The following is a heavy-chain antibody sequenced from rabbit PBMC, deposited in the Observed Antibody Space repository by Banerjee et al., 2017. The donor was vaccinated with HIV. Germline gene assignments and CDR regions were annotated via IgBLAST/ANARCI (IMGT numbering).Heavy chain of an antibody. J-gene: IGHJ4*01. CDR1: GFSFSSYYY. V-gene: IGHV1S45*01. Sequence: QEQLEESGGDLVKPEGSLTLTCTASGFSFSSYYYMCWVRQAPGKGLEWIGCIYTASGGSTYYARWVNGRFTISSHNAQNTLYLQLNSLTAADTATYFCARDGPAYGGNSAYYALWGPGTLVTVS. D-gene: IGHD1-1*01. CDR2: IYTASGGST. CDR3: ARDGPAYGGNSAYYAL.